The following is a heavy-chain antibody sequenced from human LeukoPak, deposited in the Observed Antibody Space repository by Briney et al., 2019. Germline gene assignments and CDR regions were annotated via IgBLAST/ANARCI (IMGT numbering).Heavy chain of an antibody. Sequence: ASVKVSCKASGGTFSSYAISWVRQAPGQGLEWMGWINPNSGGTNYAQKFQGRVTMTRDTSISTAYMEPSRLRSDDTAVYYCAREPHYYGSGSGDYWGQGTLVTVSS. CDR2: INPNSGGT. CDR3: AREPHYYGSGSGDY. CDR1: GGTFSSYA. V-gene: IGHV1-2*02. J-gene: IGHJ4*02. D-gene: IGHD3-10*01.